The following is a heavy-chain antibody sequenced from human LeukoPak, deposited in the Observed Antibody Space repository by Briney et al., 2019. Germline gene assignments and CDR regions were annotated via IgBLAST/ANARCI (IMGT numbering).Heavy chain of an antibody. J-gene: IGHJ4*02. CDR3: ARQPGGYSGPFNY. Sequence: PSETLSLTCTVSGGSVSSTTYFWSWIRQPPGKGLEWIASINYSGSTYYNPSLKSRVTISVDTSENQFSLKLSSVTAADTAVYYCARQPGGYSGPFNYWGQGTLVTVSS. D-gene: IGHD5-12*01. CDR1: GGSVSSTTYF. CDR2: INYSGST. V-gene: IGHV4-39*01.